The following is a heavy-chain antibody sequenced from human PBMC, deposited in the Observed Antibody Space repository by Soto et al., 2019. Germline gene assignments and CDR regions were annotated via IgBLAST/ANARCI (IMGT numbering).Heavy chain of an antibody. D-gene: IGHD3-3*01. J-gene: IGHJ5*02. CDR3: ARDTGHYDFWSGNNWFDP. CDR2: IIPIFGTA. V-gene: IGHV1-69*13. Sequence: SVKVSCKASGGTFSSYAISWVRQAPGQGLEWMGGIIPIFGTANYAQKFQGRVTITADESTSTAYMELSSLRSEDTAVYYCARDTGHYDFWSGNNWFDPWGQGTMVTVYS. CDR1: GGTFSSYA.